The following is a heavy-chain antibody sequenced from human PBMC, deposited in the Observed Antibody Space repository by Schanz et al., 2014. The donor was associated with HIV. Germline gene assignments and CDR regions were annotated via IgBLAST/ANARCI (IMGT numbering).Heavy chain of an antibody. Sequence: EVQLLESGGGLVQPGGSLRLSCTVSGFTFSRSAMTWVRQAPGKGLEWVSSIDIAGTLTYFADSVKGRFTISRDNSKNTLYVQMNSLRAEDTAVYYCASTVYPYSSSSDYYYGMDVWGQGTTVTVSS. CDR1: GFTFSRSA. D-gene: IGHD6-6*01. CDR3: ASTVYPYSSSSDYYYGMDV. V-gene: IGHV3-23*03. J-gene: IGHJ6*02. CDR2: IDIAGTLT.